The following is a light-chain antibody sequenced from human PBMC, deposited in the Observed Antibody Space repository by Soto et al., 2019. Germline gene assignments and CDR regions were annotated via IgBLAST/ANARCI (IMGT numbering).Light chain of an antibody. V-gene: IGKV1-5*01. CDR2: AAS. Sequence: DIQMTKSHSTLSGSVGDRVTINCLASQSISSYLAWYQQKPGKAPKLLIYAASTLESGVPSRFSGSGSGTDFTLTISCLQSDDFATYYCQQYNSYLLTFGQGTRLDIK. J-gene: IGKJ1*01. CDR3: QQYNSYLLT. CDR1: QSISSY.